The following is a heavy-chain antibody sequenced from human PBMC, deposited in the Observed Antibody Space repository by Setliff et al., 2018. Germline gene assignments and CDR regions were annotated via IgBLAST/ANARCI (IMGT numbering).Heavy chain of an antibody. CDR2: IIPILGIA. D-gene: IGHD6-19*01. J-gene: IGHJ1*01. Sequence: GASVKVSCKASGGTFSSYAISWVRQAPGQGLEWRGGIIPILGIANYAQKFQGRVTITADEATSTAYMELGSLRTEDTAVYYCAKVQAVAGTCFQHWGQGTLVTVS. CDR3: AKVQAVAGTCFQH. CDR1: GGTFSSYA. V-gene: IGHV1-69*10.